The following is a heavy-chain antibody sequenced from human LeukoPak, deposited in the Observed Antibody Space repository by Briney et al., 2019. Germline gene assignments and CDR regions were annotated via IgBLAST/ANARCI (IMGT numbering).Heavy chain of an antibody. CDR3: ARVTLSDHRSSTSCYPPTGDY. CDR2: INHSGST. Sequence: PSETLSLTCAVYGGSFSGYYWSWIRQPPGKGLEWIGEINHSGSTNYNPSLKSRVTISVDTSKNQFSLKLSSVTAADTAVYYCARVTLSDHRSSTSCYPPTGDYWGQGTLVTVSS. D-gene: IGHD2-2*01. J-gene: IGHJ4*02. V-gene: IGHV4-34*01. CDR1: GGSFSGYY.